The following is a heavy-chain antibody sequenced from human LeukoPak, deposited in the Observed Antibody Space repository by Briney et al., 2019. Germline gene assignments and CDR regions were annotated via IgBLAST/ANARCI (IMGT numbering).Heavy chain of an antibody. CDR2: IYTSGCT. D-gene: IGHD3-10*01. V-gene: IGHV4-61*02. CDR3: ARAVATMVRGVTWAFDI. CDR1: GGSISSGSYY. J-gene: IGHJ3*02. Sequence: SETLSLTCTVSGGSISSGSYYWSWIRQPAGKGLEWIGRIYTSGCTNYNPSLKSRVTISVDTSKNQFSLELSSVTAADTAVYYCARAVATMVRGVTWAFDIWGQGTMVTVSS.